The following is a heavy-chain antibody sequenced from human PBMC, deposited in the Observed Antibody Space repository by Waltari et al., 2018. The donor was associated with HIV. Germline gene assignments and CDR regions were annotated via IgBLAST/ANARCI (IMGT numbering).Heavy chain of an antibody. CDR1: GFTFSSCG. CDR3: ARGIRQSNGVHDYYGVDV. CDR2: VGYERSKK. Sequence: QVQLVESGGGVVQPGRSLRLSCAASGFTFSSCGMHWVRQAPGEVLDWMAIVGYERSKKYYGAAGKGRFTISRDESKNTLYLQRNSLRAADTAVYYCARGIRQSNGVHDYYGVDVWGQGTTVTVSS. V-gene: IGHV3-33*01. D-gene: IGHD1-1*01. J-gene: IGHJ6*02.